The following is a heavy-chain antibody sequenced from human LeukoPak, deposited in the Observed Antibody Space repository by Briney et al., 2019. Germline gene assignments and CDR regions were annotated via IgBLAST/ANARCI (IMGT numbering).Heavy chain of an antibody. Sequence: ASVKVSCKASGYTFTSYDINWVRQATGQGLEWMGWMNPNSGNTGYAQKFQGRVTMTRNTSISTAYMELSSLRSEDTAVYYCVRMVRGVTSPRRYYFYYWAQGTLVTVSS. CDR1: GYTFTSYD. CDR2: MNPNSGNT. CDR3: VRMVRGVTSPRRYYFYY. V-gene: IGHV1-8*01. D-gene: IGHD3-10*01. J-gene: IGHJ4*02.